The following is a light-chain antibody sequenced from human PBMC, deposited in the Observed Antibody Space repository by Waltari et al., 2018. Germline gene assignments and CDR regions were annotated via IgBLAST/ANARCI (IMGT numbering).Light chain of an antibody. Sequence: QTVVTQEPSLSVSPGGTVTLTCALSSGSVSTTSSTTWYQQTPGQPPRTLVYKGNARSSGVPDRFSGSILGNTAALTITGAQADDESDYYCALYMGSGIWVFGGGTKLTVL. J-gene: IGLJ3*02. CDR1: SGSVSTTSS. V-gene: IGLV8-61*01. CDR2: KGN. CDR3: ALYMGSGIWV.